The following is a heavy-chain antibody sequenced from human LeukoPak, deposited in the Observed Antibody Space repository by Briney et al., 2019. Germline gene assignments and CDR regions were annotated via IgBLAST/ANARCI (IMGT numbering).Heavy chain of an antibody. Sequence: SDTLSLTCAVYGGSFSGYYWSWIRQPPGKGLEWIGEINHSGSTNYNPSLPGRVTTSVDTSKNQFSLKLSSVTAADTAVYYCARSGSSGPGGLDYWGQGTLVTVSS. D-gene: IGHD6-19*01. CDR2: INHSGST. CDR1: GGSFSGYY. CDR3: ARSGSSGPGGLDY. V-gene: IGHV4-34*01. J-gene: IGHJ4*02.